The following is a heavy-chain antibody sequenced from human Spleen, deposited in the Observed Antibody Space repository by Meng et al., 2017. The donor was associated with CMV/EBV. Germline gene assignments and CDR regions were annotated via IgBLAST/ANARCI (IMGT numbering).Heavy chain of an antibody. CDR2: ISGSGGST. J-gene: IGHJ4*02. CDR3: AKSAGRQQLVFDY. V-gene: IGHV3-23*01. CDR1: GFTLSSYA. D-gene: IGHD6-13*01. Sequence: GGSLRLSCAASGFTLSSYAMRWVRQAPGQWLEWVSAISGSGGSTYYADSGKGRFTISRYNSKNTLYPQMNSLRAEFTAVYYCAKSAGRQQLVFDYWGQGTLVTVSS.